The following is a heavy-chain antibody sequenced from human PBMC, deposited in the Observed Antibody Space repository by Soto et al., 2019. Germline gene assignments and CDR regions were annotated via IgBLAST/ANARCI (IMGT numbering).Heavy chain of an antibody. Sequence: GGSLRLSCAASGFSVSSNSMSWVRQAPGKGLEWVSVIHSDVTTYHADSVKGRFIISRDNSKDTLYLQMNRLRAEDTAVYYCARELSGSWYNWFDPWGQGTLVTVSS. V-gene: IGHV3-53*01. CDR1: GFSVSSNS. CDR3: ARELSGSWYNWFDP. CDR2: IHSDVTT. D-gene: IGHD5-12*01. J-gene: IGHJ5*02.